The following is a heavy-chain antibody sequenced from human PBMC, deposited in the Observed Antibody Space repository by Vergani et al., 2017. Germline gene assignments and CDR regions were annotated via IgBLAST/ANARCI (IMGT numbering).Heavy chain of an antibody. CDR2: IRSKNDGGTA. Sequence: VLLQEPGPGLVRPSETLSLKCSVSGASIDSFYWSWVRQAPGKGLVWIGRIRSKNDGGTADYAAPLKGRFTISRDDSKDSAFLLVNNLNTEDTAVYFCYTDYHDYWGQGTLVTVSS. CDR1: GASIDSFY. J-gene: IGHJ4*02. D-gene: IGHD2-2*02. V-gene: IGHV3-15*01. CDR3: YTDYHDY.